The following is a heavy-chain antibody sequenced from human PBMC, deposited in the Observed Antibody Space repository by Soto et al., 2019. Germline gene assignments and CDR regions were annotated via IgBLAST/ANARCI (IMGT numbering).Heavy chain of an antibody. D-gene: IGHD6-19*01. Sequence: ETLCRTCSVYGGSFSGYYRSWIRQPPGKGLDWIGEINHSGSTNYNPSLKSRVTISVDTSKNQFSLKLSSVTAADTAVYYCARSGWYGSWFDHWGQGPLVTVSS. CDR1: GGSFSGYY. V-gene: IGHV4-34*01. CDR3: ARSGWYGSWFDH. CDR2: INHSGST. J-gene: IGHJ5*02.